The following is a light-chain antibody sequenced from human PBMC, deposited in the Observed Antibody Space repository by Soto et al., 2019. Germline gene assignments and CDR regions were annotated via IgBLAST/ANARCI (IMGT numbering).Light chain of an antibody. J-gene: IGLJ3*02. CDR3: SSYTSSITLV. CDR1: SSDVGANNF. Sequence: QSALTQPASVSGSPGQSISISCTGSSSDVGANNFVSWYQKHPGKAPKLIIYDVSNRPSGVSNRFSGSKSDNTASLTISGLQAEDEADYYCSSYTSSITLVFGGGTKLTVL. V-gene: IGLV2-14*01. CDR2: DVS.